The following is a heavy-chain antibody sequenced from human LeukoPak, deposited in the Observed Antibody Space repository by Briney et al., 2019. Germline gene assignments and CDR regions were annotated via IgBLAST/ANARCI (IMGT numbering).Heavy chain of an antibody. J-gene: IGHJ5*02. Sequence: PSETLSLTCAVYGGSFSGYYWSWIRQPPGKGLEWIGEINHSGSTNYNPSLKSRVTISVDTSKNQFSLKLSSVTAADTAVYYCARHRRGLFSNWFDPWGQGTLVTVSS. CDR3: ARHRRGLFSNWFDP. V-gene: IGHV4-34*01. CDR1: GGSFSGYY. D-gene: IGHD3-10*01. CDR2: INHSGST.